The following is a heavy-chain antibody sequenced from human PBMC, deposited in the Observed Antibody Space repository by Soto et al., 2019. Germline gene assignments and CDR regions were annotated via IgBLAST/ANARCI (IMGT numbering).Heavy chain of an antibody. CDR1: GGAISSSSYY. J-gene: IGHJ4*02. D-gene: IGHD6-13*01. V-gene: IGHV4-39*07. Sequence: SETLSLTCTVSGGAISSSSYYWGWIRQPPGKGLEWIGEINHSGSTNYNPSLKSRVTISVDTSKNQFSLKLSSVTAADTAVYYCARALQRSSSSWYDYWSQGTLVTVSS. CDR3: ARALQRSSSSWYDY. CDR2: INHSGST.